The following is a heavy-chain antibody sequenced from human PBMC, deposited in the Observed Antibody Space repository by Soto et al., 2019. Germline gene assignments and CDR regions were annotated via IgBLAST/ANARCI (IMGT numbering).Heavy chain of an antibody. V-gene: IGHV3-21*01. D-gene: IGHD3-10*01. CDR2: ISGSTSYT. J-gene: IGHJ4*02. CDR3: ARGDPRGGGSGY. CDR1: GFTFSTYS. Sequence: GGSLRLSCAASGFTFSTYSMNWVRQAPGRGLEWVSSISGSTSYTYYADSVKGRFTISRDNAKNSLYLQMNSLRAEDTAVYFCARGDPRGGGSGYWGQGTLVTVSS.